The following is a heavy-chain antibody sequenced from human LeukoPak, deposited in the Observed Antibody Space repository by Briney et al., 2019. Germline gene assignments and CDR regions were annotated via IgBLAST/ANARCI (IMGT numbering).Heavy chain of an antibody. CDR2: ISSGSSTI. CDR1: GFIFHSYS. CDR3: ARVLSSSSPFDY. J-gene: IGHJ4*02. Sequence: GGSLRLSCAASGFIFHSYSMNWVRQARGKGLEWVSYISSGSSTIYYADSVKGRFTISRDNARNSLFLQMNSLRDEDTAVYYCARVLSSSSPFDYWGQGTLVTVSS. D-gene: IGHD6-6*01. V-gene: IGHV3-48*02.